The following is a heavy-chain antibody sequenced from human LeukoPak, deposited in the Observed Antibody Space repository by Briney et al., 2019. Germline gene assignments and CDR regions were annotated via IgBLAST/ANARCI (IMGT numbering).Heavy chain of an antibody. D-gene: IGHD3-22*01. V-gene: IGHV3-7*01. CDR3: ARKKNYCDSCDYGWFDP. CDR1: RFTFNNSW. J-gene: IGHJ5*02. CDR2: INQDGSEK. Sequence: GGSLRLSCAASRFTFNNSWLSWVRQAPGKGLEWVATINQDGSEKCYVDSVKGRFTISRDNAKNSLYLQMNSLRAEDTAVYYCARKKNYCDSCDYGWFDPWGQGTLVAVSS.